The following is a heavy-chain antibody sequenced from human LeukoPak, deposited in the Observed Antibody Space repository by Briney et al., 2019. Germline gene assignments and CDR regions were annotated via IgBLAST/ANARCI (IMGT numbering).Heavy chain of an antibody. CDR3: AREGDGYNSPFDY. CDR1: GFTFSSYS. V-gene: IGHV3-21*01. Sequence: GGSQRLSCAASGFTFSSYSMNWVRQAPGKGLEWVSSISSSSSYIYYADSVKGRFTISRDNAKNSLYLQMNSLRAEDTAVYYCAREGDGYNSPFDYWGQGTLVTVSS. CDR2: ISSSSSYI. J-gene: IGHJ4*02. D-gene: IGHD5-24*01.